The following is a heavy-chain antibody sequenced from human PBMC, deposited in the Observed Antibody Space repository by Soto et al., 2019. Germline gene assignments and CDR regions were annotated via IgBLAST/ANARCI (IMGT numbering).Heavy chain of an antibody. Sequence: SETLSLTCTVSGGSISRGDYYWSWIRQPPGKGLEWIGYIYYSGSTYYNPSLKSRVTISVDTSKNQFSLKLSSVTAADTAVYYCARGRRITIFGVVMGNNGMDVWGQGTTVTVSS. CDR1: GGSISRGDYY. CDR2: IYYSGST. CDR3: ARGRRITIFGVVMGNNGMDV. D-gene: IGHD3-3*01. V-gene: IGHV4-30-4*01. J-gene: IGHJ6*02.